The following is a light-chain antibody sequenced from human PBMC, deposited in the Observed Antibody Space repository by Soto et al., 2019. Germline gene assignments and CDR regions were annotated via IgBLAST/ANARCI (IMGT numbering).Light chain of an antibody. V-gene: IGKV3-20*01. J-gene: IGKJ2*01. CDR1: QSVSSSF. CDR2: GAS. CDR3: QQCGRSPPKYT. Sequence: IVLTQSPGTLSLSPGERATLSCRASQSVSSSFLAWYQQKPGQAPRLLIYGASNRATDIPDRFSGSGSGTDFTLTISRLEPEDFAVYYCQQCGRSPPKYTFGQGTKREIK.